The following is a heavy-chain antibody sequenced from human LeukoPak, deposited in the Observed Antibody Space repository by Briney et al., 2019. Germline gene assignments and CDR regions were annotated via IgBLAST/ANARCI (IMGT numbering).Heavy chain of an antibody. J-gene: IGHJ4*02. D-gene: IGHD6-13*01. Sequence: SETLSLTCAVYGGSFSDYYWSWVRQPPGKGLECIGEINHRGSTNYNPSLKSRVTISVDTSKNQFCRKLSSVTSADRAGYYCARRVAASTTSTVFDFWGQGTLVTVSS. V-gene: IGHV4-34*01. CDR2: INHRGST. CDR3: ARRVAASTTSTVFDF. CDR1: GGSFSDYY.